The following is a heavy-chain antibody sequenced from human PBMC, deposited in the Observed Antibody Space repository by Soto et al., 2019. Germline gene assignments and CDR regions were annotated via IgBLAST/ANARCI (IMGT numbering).Heavy chain of an antibody. V-gene: IGHV3-74*02. Sequence: VQLVESGGGVVQPGRSLRLSCAASGFTFSSYGMHWVRQAPGKGLEWVSRINSDGSSTSYADSVKGRFTISRDNAKNTLYLQMNSLRAEDTAVYYCVRTSLVVAAATREDYWGQGTLVTVSS. CDR3: VRTSLVVAAATREDY. CDR1: GFTFSSYG. CDR2: INSDGSST. D-gene: IGHD2-15*01. J-gene: IGHJ4*02.